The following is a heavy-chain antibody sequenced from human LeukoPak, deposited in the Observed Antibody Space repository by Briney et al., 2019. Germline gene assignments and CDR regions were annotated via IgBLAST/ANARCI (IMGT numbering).Heavy chain of an antibody. CDR2: ISGSGETT. CDR1: GFTFSSYA. D-gene: IGHD3-22*01. J-gene: IGHJ4*02. CDR3: AKQGNSVYSIEFAD. Sequence: HPGGSLRLSCAASGFTFSSYAMTWVRQAPGKGLEWVSGISGSGETTYYADSVKGRFTISRDNSKNTLYVQMNSLRGEDTAVYYCAKQGNSVYSIEFADWGQGPLVTVSS. V-gene: IGHV3-23*01.